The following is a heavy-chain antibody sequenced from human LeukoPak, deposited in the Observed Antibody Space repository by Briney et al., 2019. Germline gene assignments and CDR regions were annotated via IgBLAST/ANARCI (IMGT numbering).Heavy chain of an antibody. CDR2: INPNSGGT. V-gene: IGHV1-2*02. J-gene: IGHJ4*02. CDR3: AREGRDSSSWYD. Sequence: EASVKVSCKASGYTFTGYYMHWVRQAPGQGLEWMGWINPNSGGTNYAQKLQGRVTMTTDTSTSTAYMELRSLRSDDTAVYYCAREGRDSSSWYDWGQGTLVTVSA. D-gene: IGHD6-13*01. CDR1: GYTFTGYY.